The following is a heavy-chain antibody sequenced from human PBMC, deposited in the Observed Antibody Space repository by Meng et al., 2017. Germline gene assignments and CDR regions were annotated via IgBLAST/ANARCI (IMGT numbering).Heavy chain of an antibody. D-gene: IGHD4-11*01. V-gene: IGHV1-69*01. Sequence: VQLVPPVAEGKKPGSSVQGGCKASGGTFSSYAISWVRQAPGQGLEWMGGIIPIFGTANYAQKFQGRVTITADESTSTAYMELSSLRSEDTAVYYCARDDYSNYLPFDYWGQGTLVTVSS. CDR3: ARDDYSNYLPFDY. CDR1: GGTFSSYA. J-gene: IGHJ4*02. CDR2: IIPIFGTA.